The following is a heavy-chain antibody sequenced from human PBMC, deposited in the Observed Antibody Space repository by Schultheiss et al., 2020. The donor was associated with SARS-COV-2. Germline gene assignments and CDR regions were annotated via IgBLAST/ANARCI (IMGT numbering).Heavy chain of an antibody. D-gene: IGHD1-14*01. J-gene: IGHJ5*02. CDR2: ISGDGGST. Sequence: GGSLRLSCAASGFTFDDYAMHWVRQAPGKGLEWVSLISGDGGSTYYADSVKGRFTISRDNSKNTLYLQMNSLRAEDTAVYYCAREVGTKSYNWFDPWGQGTLVTVSS. CDR1: GFTFDDYA. V-gene: IGHV3-43*02. CDR3: AREVGTKSYNWFDP.